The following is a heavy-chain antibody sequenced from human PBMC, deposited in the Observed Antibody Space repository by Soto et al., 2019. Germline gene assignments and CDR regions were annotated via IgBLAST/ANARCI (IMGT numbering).Heavy chain of an antibody. Sequence: QVQLVESGGGVVQPGRSLRLSCAASGFTFSSYGMHWVRQAPGKGLEWVAVIWYDGSNKYYADSVKGRFTISRDNSKNTLYLQMTSLRAEDTAVYYCARDRTYYGPESQPGAIDYWGQGTLVTVSS. CDR2: IWYDGSNK. D-gene: IGHD3-10*01. V-gene: IGHV3-33*01. CDR3: ARDRTYYGPESQPGAIDY. CDR1: GFTFSSYG. J-gene: IGHJ4*02.